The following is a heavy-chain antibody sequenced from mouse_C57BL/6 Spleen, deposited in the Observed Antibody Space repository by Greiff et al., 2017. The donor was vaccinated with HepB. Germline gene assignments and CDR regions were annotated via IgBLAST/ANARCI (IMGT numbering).Heavy chain of an antibody. J-gene: IGHJ1*03. Sequence: VNVVESGPGLVAPSQSLSITCTVSGFSLTSYAISWVRQPPGKGLEWLGVIWTGGGTNYNSARKSRLSISKDNSKSQVFLKMNSLQTDDTARYYCARCHYYGSSYWYFDVWGTGTTVTVSS. V-gene: IGHV2-9-1*01. CDR3: ARCHYYGSSYWYFDV. CDR2: IWTGGGT. D-gene: IGHD1-1*01. CDR1: GFSLTSYA.